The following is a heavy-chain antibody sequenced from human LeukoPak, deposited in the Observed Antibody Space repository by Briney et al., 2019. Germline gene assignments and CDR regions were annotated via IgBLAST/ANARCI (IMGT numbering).Heavy chain of an antibody. Sequence: ASVKVSCKASGGTFSSYAITRVRQAPGQGLEWMGEIIPIFGTANYAQKFQGRVTITTDKSTSTAYMELSSLRSDDTAVYYCASRRDGYNYGNYYFDYWGQGTLVTVSS. D-gene: IGHD5-24*01. V-gene: IGHV1-69*05. CDR1: GGTFSSYA. CDR3: ASRRDGYNYGNYYFDY. CDR2: IIPIFGTA. J-gene: IGHJ4*02.